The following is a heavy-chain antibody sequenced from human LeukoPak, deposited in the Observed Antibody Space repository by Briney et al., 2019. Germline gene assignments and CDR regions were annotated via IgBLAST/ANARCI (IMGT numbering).Heavy chain of an antibody. CDR1: GFTFSTYG. V-gene: IGHV3-30*18. Sequence: PGGSLRLSCAASGFTFSTYGMNWVRQAPGKGLEWVAVISFHGNNKLYADSVKGRFNISRDNSKNTVYLQMNSLRAEDTAVYYCAKDRTPLDDYSWGSSPRFDQWGQGTLVTVSS. J-gene: IGHJ4*02. CDR2: ISFHGNNK. CDR3: AKDRTPLDDYSWGSSPRFDQ. D-gene: IGHD3-16*01.